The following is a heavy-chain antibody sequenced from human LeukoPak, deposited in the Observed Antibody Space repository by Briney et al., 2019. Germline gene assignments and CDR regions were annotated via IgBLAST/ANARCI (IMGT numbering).Heavy chain of an antibody. D-gene: IGHD6-25*01. J-gene: IGHJ4*02. CDR2: ISYDGSNK. Sequence: GRSLRLSCAASGFTFSSYAMHWVRQAPGKGLEWVAVISYDGSNKYYADSVKGRFTISRDNSKNTLYLQMNSLRAEDTAVYYCARALRSGAPDYCGQGTLVTVSS. CDR1: GFTFSSYA. V-gene: IGHV3-30-3*01. CDR3: ARALRSGAPDY.